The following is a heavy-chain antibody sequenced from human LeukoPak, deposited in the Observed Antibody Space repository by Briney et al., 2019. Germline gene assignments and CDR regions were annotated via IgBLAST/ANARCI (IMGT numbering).Heavy chain of an antibody. Sequence: GGSLRLSCVASGFTFSIYTMSWVRQAPGKGLVWVSRIASDGSSTTYADSVKGRFSISRDNAKNTLYLQMNSLRVEDTAVYYCARGRPHGNDYWGQGTLVTVSS. CDR3: ARGRPHGNDY. D-gene: IGHD4-23*01. CDR2: IASDGSST. CDR1: GFTFSIYT. V-gene: IGHV3-74*01. J-gene: IGHJ4*02.